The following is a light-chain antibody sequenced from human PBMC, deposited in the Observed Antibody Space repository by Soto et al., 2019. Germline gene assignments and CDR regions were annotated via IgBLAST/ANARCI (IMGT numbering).Light chain of an antibody. CDR1: QSVDSTY. CDR2: GAS. J-gene: IGKJ1*01. CDR3: QLYDRK. V-gene: IGKV3-20*01. Sequence: IVLKHSLCNLLLTTPKSPTRSFRASQSVDSTYIAWYQQKPGQAPRLLIYGASGRDTGIPDRFSGSGSGTDFSLTISRLEPEDFAVYFCQLYDRKFGQVGKV.